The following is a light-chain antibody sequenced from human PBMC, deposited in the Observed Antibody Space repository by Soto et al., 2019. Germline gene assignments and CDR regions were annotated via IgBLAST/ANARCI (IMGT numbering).Light chain of an antibody. CDR2: DAS. J-gene: IGKJ1*01. V-gene: IGKV1-5*01. Sequence: DIQMTQSPSTLSASVGDRVTITCRASQSISSWLAWYQQKPGKAPKLLIYDASSLESGVPPRFSGSGSGTEFTLTISSLQADDFATYYCQQYNSYSGTFGQGTKVEIK. CDR1: QSISSW. CDR3: QQYNSYSGT.